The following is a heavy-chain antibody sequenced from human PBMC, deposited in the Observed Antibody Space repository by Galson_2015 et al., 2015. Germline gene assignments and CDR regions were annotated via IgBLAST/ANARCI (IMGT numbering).Heavy chain of an antibody. J-gene: IGHJ5*02. CDR3: AHSITIFGVVIPHSKNNWFDP. V-gene: IGHV2-5*02. Sequence: PALVKPTQTLTLTCTFSGFSLSTSGVGVGWIRQPPGKALKWLALIYWDDDKRYSPSLKSRLTITKDTSKNQVVLTMTNMDPVDTATYYCAHSITIFGVVIPHSKNNWFDPWGQGTLVTVSS. D-gene: IGHD3-3*01. CDR2: IYWDDDK. CDR1: GFSLSTSGVG.